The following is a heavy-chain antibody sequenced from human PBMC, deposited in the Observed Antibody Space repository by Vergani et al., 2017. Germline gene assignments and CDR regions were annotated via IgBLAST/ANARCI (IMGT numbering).Heavy chain of an antibody. J-gene: IGHJ3*02. Sequence: EVQLLESGGGLVQPGGSLRLSCAASGFTFSSYAMSWVRQAPGKGLEWVSAISGSGGSTYYADSVKGRFTISRDNSKNTLYLQMNSLRAEDTAVYYCAKGLRRITMVRGVIGAFDIWGQGTMVTVSS. CDR1: GFTFSSYA. CDR2: ISGSGGST. CDR3: AKGLRRITMVRGVIGAFDI. V-gene: IGHV3-23*01. D-gene: IGHD3-10*01.